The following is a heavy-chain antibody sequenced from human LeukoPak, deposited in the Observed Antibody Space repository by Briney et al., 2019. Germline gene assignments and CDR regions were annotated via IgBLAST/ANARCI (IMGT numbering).Heavy chain of an antibody. CDR1: GGSFSGYS. CDR2: INHSGGT. V-gene: IGHV4-34*01. D-gene: IGHD1-20*01. Sequence: SETLSLTCAVYGGSFSGYSWNWIRQLPVKGLEWIGEINHSGGTNYNPSLKSRVTISVDTSKKQFSLKLSSVTAADTAVYYCARSGITGTMGFDYWGQGTLVTVSS. CDR3: ARSGITGTMGFDY. J-gene: IGHJ4*02.